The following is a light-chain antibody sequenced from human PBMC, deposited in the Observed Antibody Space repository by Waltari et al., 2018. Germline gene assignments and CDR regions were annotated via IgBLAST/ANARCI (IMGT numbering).Light chain of an antibody. CDR2: SNN. CDR3: AAWDDSLNGPV. V-gene: IGLV1-44*01. Sequence: QSVLTQPPSASGTPGQRVSISCSGSNSNIGTNTVNWYQQLPGTAPKLLIYSNNNRPSGVPDRFSGSKSGTSASLAISGLQSEDEAEYYCAAWDDSLNGPVFGAGTKLTVI. CDR1: NSNIGTNT. J-gene: IGLJ3*02.